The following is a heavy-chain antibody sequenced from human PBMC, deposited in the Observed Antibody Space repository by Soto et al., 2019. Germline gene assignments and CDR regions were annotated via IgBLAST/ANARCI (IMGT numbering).Heavy chain of an antibody. CDR3: ARRPENFWSRYPEAFDF. Sequence: EVQLVESGGGLGKPGGSLRLSCAASGFDFTTFSMNWVRQAPGKGLEWVSFISPSSPYTSYADSVKGRFIISGDNAENSVYLHMNSLRAEDTGVYYCARRPENFWSRYPEAFDFWGPGTLVIVSS. J-gene: IGHJ4*02. V-gene: IGHV3-21*03. D-gene: IGHD3-3*01. CDR1: GFDFTTFS. CDR2: ISPSSPYT.